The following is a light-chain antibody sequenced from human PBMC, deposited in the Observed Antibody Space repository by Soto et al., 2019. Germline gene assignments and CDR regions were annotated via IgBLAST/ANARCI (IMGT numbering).Light chain of an antibody. Sequence: IVMTQSPATLSVSTGERATLSCRASQSVSSNLVWYQQKPDQAPRLLIYGASTRATGIPARFSGGGSGTEFTLTISSLQSEDFAVYYCQQRSNWPTFGQGTKVDI. CDR3: QQRSNWPT. J-gene: IGKJ1*01. CDR1: QSVSSN. CDR2: GAS. V-gene: IGKV3-15*01.